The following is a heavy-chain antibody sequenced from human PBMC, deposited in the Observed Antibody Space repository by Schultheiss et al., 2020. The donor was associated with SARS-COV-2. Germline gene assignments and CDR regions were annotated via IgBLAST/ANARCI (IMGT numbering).Heavy chain of an antibody. V-gene: IGHV1-24*01. D-gene: IGHD1-26*01. J-gene: IGHJ4*02. CDR2: FDPEDGET. CDR1: GYTLTELS. CDR3: ATVFWWELLGNDY. Sequence: GESLKISCKVSGYTLTELSMHWVRQAPGKGLEWMGGFDPEDGETIYAQKFQGRVTMTEDTSTDTAYMELSSLRSEDTAVYYCATVFWWELLGNDYWGQGTLVTVSS.